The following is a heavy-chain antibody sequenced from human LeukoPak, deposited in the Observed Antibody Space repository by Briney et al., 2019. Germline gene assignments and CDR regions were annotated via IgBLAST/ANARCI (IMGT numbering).Heavy chain of an antibody. D-gene: IGHD2-2*01. CDR2: ISAYNGNT. CDR3: ARDRVVVVPAAMLWFDP. J-gene: IGHJ5*02. V-gene: IGHV1-18*01. Sequence: ASVKVSCKASGYTFTSYGISWVRQAPGQGLEWMGWISAYNGNTNYAQKLQGRVTMTTDTSTSTAYMELRSLRSDDTAVYYCARDRVVVVPAAMLWFDPWGQGTLVTVSS. CDR1: GYTFTSYG.